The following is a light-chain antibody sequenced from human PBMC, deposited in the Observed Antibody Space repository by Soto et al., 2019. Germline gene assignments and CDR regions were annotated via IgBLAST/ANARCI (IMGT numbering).Light chain of an antibody. J-gene: IGKJ1*01. CDR2: GAS. CDR1: ESVSNNY. V-gene: IGKV3-20*01. Sequence: SVLTQSQTTLSLSPGERATLSCRASESVSNNYLAWYQQKPGQAPRLLIYGASNRATGIPDRFSGSGSGTDFTLTIIRLEPEDFAVYYCQQYGSPGTFGQGTKVDIK. CDR3: QQYGSPGT.